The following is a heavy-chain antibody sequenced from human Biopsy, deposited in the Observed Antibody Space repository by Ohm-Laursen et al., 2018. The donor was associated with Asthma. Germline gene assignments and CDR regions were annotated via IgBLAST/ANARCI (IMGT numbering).Heavy chain of an antibody. J-gene: IGHJ5*02. CDR3: ARDEAVVVPAAIPGNWFDP. CDR2: ISYDGSNK. Sequence: SLRLSCSASGFTFSSYGMHWVRQAPGKGLEWVAVISYDGSNKYYADSVKGRFTISRDNSKDTLYLQMNSLRAEDTAVHYCARDEAVVVPAAIPGNWFDPWGQGTLVTVSS. CDR1: GFTFSSYG. D-gene: IGHD2-2*01. V-gene: IGHV3-30*03.